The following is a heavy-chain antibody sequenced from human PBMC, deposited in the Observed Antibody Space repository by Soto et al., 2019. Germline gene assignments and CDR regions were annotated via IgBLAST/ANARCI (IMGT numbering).Heavy chain of an antibody. J-gene: IGHJ6*04. D-gene: IGHD5-18*01. CDR3: AKGYPGRYGMAV. CDR2: ISGSGGIT. Sequence: EVQLLESGGGLVQPGESLSLSCAASGFTFGSYAMSCVRQAPGKGLEWVSAISGSGGITYYADSVKGRFTISRDNSKNTLYLQMNSLRVEDTAVYYCAKGYPGRYGMAVWRKGTTVTVSS. V-gene: IGHV3-23*01. CDR1: GFTFGSYA.